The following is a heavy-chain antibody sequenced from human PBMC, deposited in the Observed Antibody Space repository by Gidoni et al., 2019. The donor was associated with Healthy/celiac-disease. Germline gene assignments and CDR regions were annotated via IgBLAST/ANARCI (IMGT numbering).Heavy chain of an antibody. Sequence: QVQLQESGPGLVKPSQTLSLTCTVSGGSIRSGDYYWSWIRQPPGKGLEWIGYIYYSGSTYYNPSLKSRVTISVDTSKNQFSLKLSSVTAADTAVYYCARARWGNYYDSSGSSWGQGTLVTVSS. D-gene: IGHD3-22*01. CDR1: GGSIRSGDYY. J-gene: IGHJ4*02. CDR3: ARARWGNYYDSSGSS. CDR2: IYYSGST. V-gene: IGHV4-30-4*01.